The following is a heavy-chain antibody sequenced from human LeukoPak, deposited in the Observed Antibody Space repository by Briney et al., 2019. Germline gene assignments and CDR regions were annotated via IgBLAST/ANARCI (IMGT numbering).Heavy chain of an antibody. D-gene: IGHD3-22*01. CDR1: GGSISSSSYY. V-gene: IGHV4-61*05. CDR3: ARGVDTMIVVARAGDWFDP. J-gene: IGHJ5*02. Sequence: SETLSLTCTVSGGSISSSSYYWGWIRQPPGKGLEWIGYIYYSGSTNYNPSLKSRVTISVDTSKNQFSLKLSSVTAADTAVYYCARGVDTMIVVARAGDWFDPWGQGTPVTVSS. CDR2: IYYSGST.